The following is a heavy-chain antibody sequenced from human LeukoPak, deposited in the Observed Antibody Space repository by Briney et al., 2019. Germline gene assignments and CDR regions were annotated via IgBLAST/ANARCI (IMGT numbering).Heavy chain of an antibody. CDR2: ISSSSSYI. Sequence: GGSLRLSCAASGFTFSSYSMNWVRQAPGKGLEWVSSISSSSSYIYYADSVKGRFTISRDNAKNSLYLQMNSLRPEDTALYYCARDDHNVLTDNFDYWGQGTLVTVSS. D-gene: IGHD3-9*01. J-gene: IGHJ4*02. V-gene: IGHV3-21*04. CDR1: GFTFSSYS. CDR3: ARDDHNVLTDNFDY.